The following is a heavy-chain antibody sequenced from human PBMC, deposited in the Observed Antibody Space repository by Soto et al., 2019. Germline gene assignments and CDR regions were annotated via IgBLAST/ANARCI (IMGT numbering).Heavy chain of an antibody. CDR3: ARAYYYDSSGYYTDY. J-gene: IGHJ4*02. D-gene: IGHD3-22*01. CDR1: GYTFTSYG. Sequence: ASVKVSCKASGYTFTSYGISWVRQAPGQGLEWMGWISAYNGNTNYAQKLQGRVTMTTDTSTSTAYMELRSLRSDDTAVYYCARAYYYDSSGYYTDYWGQGTLVTVSS. CDR2: ISAYNGNT. V-gene: IGHV1-18*01.